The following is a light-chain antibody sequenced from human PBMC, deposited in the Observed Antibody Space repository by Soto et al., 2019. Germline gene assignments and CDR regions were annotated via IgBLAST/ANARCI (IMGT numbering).Light chain of an antibody. Sequence: EIVLTQSPGTLSLSPGERATLSCRACQSVSSSYLAWYQLKPGQAPRLLIYRSSSRATGIPDRFSGSGSGTGFTLTISSLEPEDFAVYYCQQYGSSPHTFGQGTKLEIK. CDR1: QSVSSSY. V-gene: IGKV3-20*01. CDR2: RSS. CDR3: QQYGSSPHT. J-gene: IGKJ2*01.